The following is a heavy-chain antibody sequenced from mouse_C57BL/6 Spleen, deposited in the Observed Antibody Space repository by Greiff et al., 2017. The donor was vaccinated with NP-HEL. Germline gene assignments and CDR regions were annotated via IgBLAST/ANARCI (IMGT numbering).Heavy chain of an antibody. Sequence: EVQGVESGGGLVKPGGSLKLSCAASGFTFSDYGMHWVRQAPEEGLEWVAYISSGSSTIYYADTVKGRFTISRDNAKNTLFLQMTSLRSEDTAMYYCARGYDYDGAWFAYWGQGTLVTVSA. D-gene: IGHD2-4*01. V-gene: IGHV5-17*01. J-gene: IGHJ3*01. CDR2: ISSGSSTI. CDR1: GFTFSDYG. CDR3: ARGYDYDGAWFAY.